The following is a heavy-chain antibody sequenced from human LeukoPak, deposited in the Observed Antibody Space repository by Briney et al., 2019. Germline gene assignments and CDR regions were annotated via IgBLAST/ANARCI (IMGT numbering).Heavy chain of an antibody. Sequence: PGGSLRLSCAASGFTFDDYAMHWVRQAPGKGLEWVSGISWNSGSIGYADSVKGRFTISRGNAKNSLYLQMNSLRAEDTALYYCAKAKTYYYGSGRYRYFDYWGQGTLVTVSS. V-gene: IGHV3-9*01. CDR3: AKAKTYYYGSGRYRYFDY. CDR1: GFTFDDYA. J-gene: IGHJ4*02. CDR2: ISWNSGSI. D-gene: IGHD3-10*01.